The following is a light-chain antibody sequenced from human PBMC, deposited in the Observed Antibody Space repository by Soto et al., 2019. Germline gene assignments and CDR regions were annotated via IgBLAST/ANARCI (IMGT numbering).Light chain of an antibody. CDR3: VSYTSTASYV. J-gene: IGLJ1*01. Sequence: QSVLTQPASVSGSPRQSITISCTGTSSDVGNYIFVSWYRQNPGKAPKLMIYDINNRPSGVSNRFSGSRSGNTASLTISALQAEDEGDYYCVSYTSTASYVFGTGTTVTVL. CDR1: SSDVGNYIF. CDR2: DIN. V-gene: IGLV2-14*01.